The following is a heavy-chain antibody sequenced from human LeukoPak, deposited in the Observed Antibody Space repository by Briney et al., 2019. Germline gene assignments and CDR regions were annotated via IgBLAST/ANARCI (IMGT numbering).Heavy chain of an antibody. CDR3: ARAGYCSSTSCYAGYFDY. CDR1: GGSISSGGYY. J-gene: IGHJ4*02. D-gene: IGHD2-2*01. CDR2: IYYSGST. V-gene: IGHV4-61*08. Sequence: PSETLSLTCTVSGGSISSGGYYWSWIRQPPGKGLEWIGYIYYSGSTNYNPSLKSRVTMSVDTSKNQFSLKLSSVTAADTAVYYCARAGYCSSTSCYAGYFDYWGQGTLVTVSS.